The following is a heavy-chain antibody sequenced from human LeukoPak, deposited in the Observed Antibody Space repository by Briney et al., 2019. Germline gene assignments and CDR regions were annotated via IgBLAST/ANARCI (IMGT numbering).Heavy chain of an antibody. V-gene: IGHV4-39*01. CDR3: ARRSVYWYFDL. CDR1: GGSISSSSYY. Sequence: SETPSLTCTVSGGSISSSSYYWGWIRQPPGKGLEWVGRIYYSGSTHYNPSLESRVTISVDTSKNQFSLKLNSVTAADTAVYYCARRSVYWYFDLWGRGTLVTVSS. CDR2: IYYSGST. J-gene: IGHJ2*01. D-gene: IGHD2-8*01.